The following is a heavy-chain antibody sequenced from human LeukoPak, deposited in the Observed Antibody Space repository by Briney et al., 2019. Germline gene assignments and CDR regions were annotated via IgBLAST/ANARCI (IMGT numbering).Heavy chain of an antibody. CDR1: GGSISSGDYY. Sequence: SQTLSLTCTVSGGSISSGDYYWSWIRQPPGKGLEWIGYIYYSGNTYYNPSLKSRVTISVDTSKNQFSLKLSSVTAADTAVYYCASLTTTSGWRSYYYYYMDVWGKGTTVTVSS. CDR2: IYYSGNT. D-gene: IGHD6-19*01. CDR3: ASLTTTSGWRSYYYYYMDV. V-gene: IGHV4-30-4*08. J-gene: IGHJ6*03.